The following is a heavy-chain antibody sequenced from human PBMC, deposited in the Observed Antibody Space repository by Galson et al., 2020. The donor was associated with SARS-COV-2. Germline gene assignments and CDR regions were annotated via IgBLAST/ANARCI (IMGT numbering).Heavy chain of an antibody. D-gene: IGHD4-17*01. CDR3: ATAPATVTTNWFDA. Sequence: ASVTVSCKVSGYTLTELSMHWVRQAPGKGLEWMGGFDPEDGETIYAQKFQGRVTMTEDTSTDTAYMELSSLRSEDTAVLYCATAPATVTTNWFDAWGQGTLVTVAS. CDR1: GYTLTELS. CDR2: FDPEDGET. J-gene: IGHJ5*02. V-gene: IGHV1-24*01.